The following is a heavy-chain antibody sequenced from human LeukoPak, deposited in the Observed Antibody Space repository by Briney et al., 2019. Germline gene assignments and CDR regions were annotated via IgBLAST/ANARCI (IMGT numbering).Heavy chain of an antibody. V-gene: IGHV4-34*01. J-gene: IGHJ1*01. CDR3: ARTYGSGSQRGYFQH. CDR2: INHSGST. CDR1: GGSFSGYD. D-gene: IGHD3-10*01. Sequence: PSETLSLTCAVYGGSFSGYDWSWIRQPPGKGLEWIGEINHSGSTNYNPSLKSRVTISVDTSKNQFSLKLSSVTAADTAVYYCARTYGSGSQRGYFQHWGQGTLVTVSS.